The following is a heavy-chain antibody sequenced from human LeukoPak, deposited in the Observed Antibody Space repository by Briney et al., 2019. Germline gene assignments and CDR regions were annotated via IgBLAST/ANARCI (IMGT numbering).Heavy chain of an antibody. V-gene: IGHV3-30*03. CDR2: ISYDGSNK. J-gene: IGHJ4*02. D-gene: IGHD3-9*01. CDR1: GFTFSSYG. CDR3: ARNYPDGGGGRYFDWLPVF. Sequence: GRSLRLSCAASGFTFSSYGMHWVRQAPGRGLEWVAVISYDGSNKYYADSVKGRFTISRDNSKNTLYLQMSSLRVEDTALYYCARNYPDGGGGRYFDWLPVFWGQGTLVTVSS.